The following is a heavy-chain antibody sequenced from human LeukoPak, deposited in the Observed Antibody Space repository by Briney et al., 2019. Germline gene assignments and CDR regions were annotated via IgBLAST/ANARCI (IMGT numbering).Heavy chain of an antibody. Sequence: PGGSLRLSCAASGFTFSSYWMSWVRQAPGKGLEWVANIKQDGSEKYYVDSVKGRFTISRDNSKNTLYLQMNSLRPEDTAIYYCAKDQAGGWGQGTLVTVSS. CDR1: GFTFSSYW. V-gene: IGHV3-7*01. CDR3: AKDQAGG. D-gene: IGHD4-23*01. CDR2: IKQDGSEK. J-gene: IGHJ4*02.